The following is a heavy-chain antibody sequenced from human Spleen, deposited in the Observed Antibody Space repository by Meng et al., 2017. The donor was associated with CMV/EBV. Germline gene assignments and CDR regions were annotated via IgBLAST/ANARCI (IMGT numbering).Heavy chain of an antibody. V-gene: IGHV1-69*05. Sequence: SVKVSCKASGGTFNSSAISWVRQAPGQGLEWMGGIIPIFGTTNYAQKFQGRVTTTTDESTGTAYMELSSLRSEDTAVYYCAREPDVAVVAATSYYYYDMDVWGQGTTVTVSS. CDR1: GGTFNSSA. J-gene: IGHJ6*02. CDR2: IIPIFGTT. D-gene: IGHD2-15*01. CDR3: AREPDVAVVAATSYYYYDMDV.